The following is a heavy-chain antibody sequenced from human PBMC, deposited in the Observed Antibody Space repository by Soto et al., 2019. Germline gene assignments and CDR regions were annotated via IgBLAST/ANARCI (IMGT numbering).Heavy chain of an antibody. V-gene: IGHV3-23*01. CDR1: GFTFSSYA. CDR3: ARDRVSWTNAFDI. D-gene: IGHD6-13*01. CDR2: ISGSGGST. J-gene: IGHJ3*02. Sequence: PGGSLRLSCAASGFTFSSYAMSWVRQAPGKGLEWVSAISGSGGSTYYADSVKGRFTISRDNSKNTLYLQMNSLRAEDTAVYYCARDRVSWTNAFDIWGQGTMVTVPS.